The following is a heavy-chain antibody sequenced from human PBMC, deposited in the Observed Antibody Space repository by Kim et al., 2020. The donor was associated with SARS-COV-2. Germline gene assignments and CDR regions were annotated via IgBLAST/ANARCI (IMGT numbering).Heavy chain of an antibody. CDR1: GFDFSGHA. V-gene: IGHV3-23*01. Sequence: GGSLRLSCAVSGFDFSGHAMSWVRQAPGKGLEWVSTITGSATGTYYADSVRGRFTISRDNSIERLYLQLNSLRPEDTATYYCAAFILSHFSGLFGHWGQG. CDR2: ITGSATGT. J-gene: IGHJ4*02. D-gene: IGHD1-1*01. CDR3: AAFILSHFSGLFGH.